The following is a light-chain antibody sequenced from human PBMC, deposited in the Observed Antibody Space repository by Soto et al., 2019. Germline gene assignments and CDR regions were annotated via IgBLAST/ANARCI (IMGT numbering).Light chain of an antibody. CDR1: QSIDTY. V-gene: IGKV3-20*01. J-gene: IGKJ1*01. CDR3: QQYASSRT. CDR2: DAS. Sequence: EIVLTQSPATLSSSPGERATLSCRASQSIDTYLARHQQKPGQPPRLLIYDASSRATGAPDRFSGSGSGTDFTLTINRLEPEDFAVYYCQQYASSRTFGQGTKVDIK.